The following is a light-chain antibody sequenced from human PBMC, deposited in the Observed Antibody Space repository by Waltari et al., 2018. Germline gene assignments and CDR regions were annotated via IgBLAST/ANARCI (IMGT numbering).Light chain of an antibody. CDR3: MQAIHVPFT. V-gene: IGKV2-29*02. Sequence: DIVMTQSPLSLSVTPGQPASISCKSSQSLLHSNGKASLFWYLQKPGQSPQLLIYEVSSLFSGVPDRFSGSESGTDFTLKISRVEAEDVGVYYCMQAIHVPFTFGPGTKVDIK. J-gene: IGKJ3*01. CDR2: EVS. CDR1: QSLLHSNGKAS.